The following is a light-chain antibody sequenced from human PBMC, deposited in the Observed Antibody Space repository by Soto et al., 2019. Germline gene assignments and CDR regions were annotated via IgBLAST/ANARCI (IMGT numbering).Light chain of an antibody. CDR1: QSVSTH. V-gene: IGKV3-15*01. J-gene: IGKJ2*01. CDR3: QQYHIWYT. Sequence: EIVVTQFPATLSVSPGERATLSCRPSQSVSTHLAWFQQRPGQAPRLLIYETSTRATGVPARFTGSGSETEFTLTISSLQSEDFAVYYCQQYHIWYTFGQGTELEIK. CDR2: ETS.